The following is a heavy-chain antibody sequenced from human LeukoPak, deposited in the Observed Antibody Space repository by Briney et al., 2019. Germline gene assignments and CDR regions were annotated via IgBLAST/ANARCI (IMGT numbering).Heavy chain of an antibody. CDR3: ARGRIAAAGTVDWFDP. CDR1: GGSFSGYY. J-gene: IGHJ5*02. Sequence: SETLSLTCAVSGGSFSGYYWSWIRQPPGKGLEWIGEINHSGSTNYNPSRKSRVTISVDTSKNQFSLKLSSVTAADTAVYYCARGRIAAAGTVDWFDPWGQGTLVTVSS. D-gene: IGHD6-13*01. CDR2: INHSGST. V-gene: IGHV4-34*01.